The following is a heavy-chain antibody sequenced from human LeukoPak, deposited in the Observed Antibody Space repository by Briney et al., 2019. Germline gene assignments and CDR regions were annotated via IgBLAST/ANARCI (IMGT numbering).Heavy chain of an antibody. CDR1: GFTFSSNW. Sequence: GSLRLSCAASGFTFSSNWMHWVRQAPGKGLVWVSRISTDGSSTSYADSVEGRFTISRDNTKDTLYLQMNSLRAEDTAVYYCTRDFLHGGVWGQGTLVTVSS. J-gene: IGHJ4*02. CDR2: ISTDGSST. V-gene: IGHV3-74*01. D-gene: IGHD3-10*01. CDR3: TRDFLHGGV.